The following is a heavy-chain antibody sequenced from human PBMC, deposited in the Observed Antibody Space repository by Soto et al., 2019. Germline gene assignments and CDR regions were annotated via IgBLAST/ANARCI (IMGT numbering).Heavy chain of an antibody. CDR2: ISGSGGST. D-gene: IGHD3-3*01. V-gene: IGHV3-23*01. CDR3: AKVPYDFWSGYYPPLYFDY. J-gene: IGHJ4*02. CDR1: GFTFNSYV. Sequence: EVQLLESGGGLVQPGGSLRLSCAASGFTFNSYVMSWVRQAPGKGLEWVSGISGSGGSTYYADSVKGRFTISRDNSKNTLYLQMNSLRAEGTAVYYCAKVPYDFWSGYYPPLYFDYWGQGTLVTVSS.